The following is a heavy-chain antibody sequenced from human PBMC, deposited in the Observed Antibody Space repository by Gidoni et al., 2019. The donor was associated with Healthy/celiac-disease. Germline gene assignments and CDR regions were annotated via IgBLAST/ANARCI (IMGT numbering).Heavy chain of an antibody. Sequence: QVQLVASGGGVVQPGRSLRPSCAASGIPFCSLAHHCVRQAPGKGLEWVAVIWYDGSNKYYADSVNGRFTISRDNSKNTLYLQMNSLGAEDTAVYYCARDVGCSGGSCYSYYYYGMDVWGQGTTVTVSS. CDR3: ARDVGCSGGSCYSYYYYGMDV. D-gene: IGHD2-15*01. CDR1: GIPFCSLA. CDR2: IWYDGSNK. V-gene: IGHV3-33*01. J-gene: IGHJ6*02.